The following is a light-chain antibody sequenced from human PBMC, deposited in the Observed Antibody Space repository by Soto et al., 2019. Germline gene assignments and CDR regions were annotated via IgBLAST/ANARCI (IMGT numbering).Light chain of an antibody. V-gene: IGKV1-12*02. CDR2: SET. CDR3: KEAPRVPSVPA. J-gene: IGKJ4*01. CDR1: QASVGW. Sequence: DIQMTKSPSSVSASVGDRVTITCRARQASVGWVTWYQQKPGRDPTALIYSETLLQSGVPRRFGDSELGREVSDAIAGLNGEDFATYYSKEAPRVPSVPAFEGGTNV.